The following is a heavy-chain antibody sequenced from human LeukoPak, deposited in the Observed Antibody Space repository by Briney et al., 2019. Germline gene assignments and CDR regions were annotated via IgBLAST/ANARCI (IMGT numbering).Heavy chain of an antibody. CDR1: GGSFSGYY. CDR3: ARGLGIVGATNALHFDY. V-gene: IGHV4-34*01. CDR2: INHSGST. D-gene: IGHD1-26*01. Sequence: SETLSLTCAVYGGSFSGYYWSWIRQPAGKGLEWIGEINHSGSTNYNPSLKSRVTISVDTSKNQFSLKLSSVTAADTAVYYCARGLGIVGATNALHFDYWGQGTLVTVSS. J-gene: IGHJ4*02.